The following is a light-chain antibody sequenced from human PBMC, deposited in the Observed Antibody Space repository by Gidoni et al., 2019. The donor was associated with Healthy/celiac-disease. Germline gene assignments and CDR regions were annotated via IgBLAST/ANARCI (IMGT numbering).Light chain of an antibody. Sequence: DIQMTQSPSSLSASVGDRVTITCQASQDINNYLNWYQQKPGKAPKLLIYDASKLETGVPSRFSGSGSGTDFTVTISSLQPEDIATYYCQQYDNLPLTFGGGTKVEIK. CDR3: QQYDNLPLT. J-gene: IGKJ4*01. CDR1: QDINNY. V-gene: IGKV1-33*01. CDR2: DAS.